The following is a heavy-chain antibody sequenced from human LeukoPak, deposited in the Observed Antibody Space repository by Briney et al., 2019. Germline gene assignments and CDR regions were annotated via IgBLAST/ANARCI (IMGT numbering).Heavy chain of an antibody. D-gene: IGHD6-19*01. CDR1: GFSVSSNY. CDR2: ISGSGLSS. Sequence: GGSLRLSCAASGFSVSSNYINWVRQAPGKGLEWVSTISGSGLSSYYADSVKGRFTISRDNSRNTLYLQMNSLRAEDTAVYYCARSYNTGWYPEGLWGQGTLVTVSS. CDR3: ARSYNTGWYPEGL. J-gene: IGHJ4*02. V-gene: IGHV3-23*01.